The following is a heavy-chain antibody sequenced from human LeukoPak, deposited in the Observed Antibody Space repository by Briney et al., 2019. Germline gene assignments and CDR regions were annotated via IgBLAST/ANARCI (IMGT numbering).Heavy chain of an antibody. J-gene: IGHJ4*02. CDR3: ARGTAVPAALDY. V-gene: IGHV4-30-2*04. D-gene: IGHD2-2*01. CDR2: IYHRGPT. Sequence: WNGYIYHRGPTYYNPSLKSRVTRSVDTSKNHFSLKLSSVTAADTAVYYCARGTAVPAALDYWGQGTLVTVSS.